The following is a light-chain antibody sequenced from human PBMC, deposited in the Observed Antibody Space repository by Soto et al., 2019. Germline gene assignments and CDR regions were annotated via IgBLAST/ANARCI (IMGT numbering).Light chain of an antibody. J-gene: IGKJ4*01. CDR2: DAS. V-gene: IGKV3-11*01. CDR1: QSVSSS. Sequence: EIMLTQSPATLSLSPGERATLSCRASQSVSSSLAWYQQKPGQSPRLLIHDASNRATDIPARFSGSGSGTDFTLTISSLESEDFAVYYCQQRSSWPLTFGGGTKVEIK. CDR3: QQRSSWPLT.